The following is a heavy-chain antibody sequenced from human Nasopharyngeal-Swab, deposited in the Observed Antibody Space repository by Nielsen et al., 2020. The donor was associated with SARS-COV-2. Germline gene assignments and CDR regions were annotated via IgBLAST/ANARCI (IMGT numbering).Heavy chain of an antibody. CDR3: AKVARDIVVVPAAMKAYYYYGMDV. J-gene: IGHJ6*02. V-gene: IGHV3-23*01. D-gene: IGHD2-2*01. Sequence: WIRQPPVQGLEWVSAISVSGGSTYYADSVKGRFTISRDNSKNTLYLQMNSLRAEETAVYYCAKVARDIVVVPAAMKAYYYYGMDVWGQGTTVTVSS. CDR2: ISVSGGST.